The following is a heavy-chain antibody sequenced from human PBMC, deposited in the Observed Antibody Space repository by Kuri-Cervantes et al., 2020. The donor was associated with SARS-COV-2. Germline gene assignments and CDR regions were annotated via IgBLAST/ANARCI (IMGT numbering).Heavy chain of an antibody. V-gene: IGHV3-23*01. Sequence: GGSLRLSCAASTFTFNNYALIWVRQAPGKGLEWVSSISVPGGDTNYADSVNGRFTISRDNSKDTLYLQMNSLRAEDTAVYYCATVYTMEVTLDWGPGTLVTVSS. D-gene: IGHD2-8*01. CDR3: ATVYTMEVTLD. CDR1: TFTFNNYA. J-gene: IGHJ4*02. CDR2: ISVPGGDT.